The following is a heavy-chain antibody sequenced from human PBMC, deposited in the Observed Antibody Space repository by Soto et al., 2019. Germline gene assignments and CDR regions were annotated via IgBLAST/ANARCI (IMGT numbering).Heavy chain of an antibody. CDR2: ISAYDGKT. D-gene: IGHD3-16*01. CDR1: GYTFNTYG. J-gene: IGHJ5*02. CDR3: ARDPHEFGTSEWRYP. V-gene: IGHV1-18*01. Sequence: SSLQACCEASGYTFNTYGINWVRQAPGQGLELMGWISAYDGKTTYAEKFQGRVTLTTDTSTSTAYMELRSLRSDDTAIYYCARDPHEFGTSEWRYPWCQGTPVTVSS.